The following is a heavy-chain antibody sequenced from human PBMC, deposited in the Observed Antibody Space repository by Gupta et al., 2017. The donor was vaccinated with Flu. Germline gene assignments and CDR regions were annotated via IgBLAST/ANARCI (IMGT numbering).Heavy chain of an antibody. Sequence: EVQLVESGGGVVPRGGSLRLSCAASGFNLTNYWMSWFRQAPGKGLEWVANIKPDGSEKYYVDSVKGRFSISRDNVKNSLYLQMNTLRAEDTAVYYCVRLAAQRLARYWGQGTLVTVS. D-gene: IGHD6-25*01. CDR1: GFNLTNYW. CDR3: VRLAAQRLARY. CDR2: IKPDGSEK. V-gene: IGHV3-7*01. J-gene: IGHJ4*02.